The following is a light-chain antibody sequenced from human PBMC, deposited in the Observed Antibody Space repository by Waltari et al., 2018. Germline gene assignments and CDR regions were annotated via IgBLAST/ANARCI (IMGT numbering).Light chain of an antibody. CDR3: QQYNLWPWT. CDR2: GAS. V-gene: IGKV3-15*01. J-gene: IGKJ1*01. CDR1: QRVGTK. Sequence: EIVMTQSPVTLSVSPGERATLSCRASQRVGTKLAWYQPKPGQAPRLLIYGASTRATGIAARFSGSGSGTEFTLTISSLQSEDFAIYYCQQYNLWPWTFDQGTKVDIK.